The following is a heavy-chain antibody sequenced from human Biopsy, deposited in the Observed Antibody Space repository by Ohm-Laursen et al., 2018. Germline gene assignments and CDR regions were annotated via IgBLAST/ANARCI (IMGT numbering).Heavy chain of an antibody. D-gene: IGHD4-17*01. CDR2: LAFSSGRT. V-gene: IGHV3-23*01. CDR1: GFDFRNYD. J-gene: IGHJ4*02. CDR3: AKYQLPATATSILDY. Sequence: SLRLSCTASGFDFRNYDLTWIRQAPGKGPEWVASLAFSSGRTYSADSVKGRFTISRDDSQNTLYLQMDSLRVADTAVYHCAKYQLPATATSILDYWGQGALVTVSS.